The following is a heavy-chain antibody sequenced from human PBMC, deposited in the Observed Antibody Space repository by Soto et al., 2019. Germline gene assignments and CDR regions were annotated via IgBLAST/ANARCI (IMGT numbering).Heavy chain of an antibody. V-gene: IGHV1-2*04. CDR1: GYTFTGYY. CDR2: INPNSGGT. J-gene: IGHJ4*02. CDR3: ARGACSSTSCPYYFDY. Sequence: ASVKVSCKASGYTFTGYYMHWVRQAPGQGLEWMGWINPNSGGTNYAQKFQGWVTMTRDTSISTAYVELSRLRSDDTAVYYCARGACSSTSCPYYFDYWGQGTLVTVPS. D-gene: IGHD2-2*01.